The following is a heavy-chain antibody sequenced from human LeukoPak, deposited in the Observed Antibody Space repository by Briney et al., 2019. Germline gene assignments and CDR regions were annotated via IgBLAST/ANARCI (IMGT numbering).Heavy chain of an antibody. Sequence: PGRSLRLSCAASGFTFSSYGMYWVRQAPGKGLEWVAVIWYDGSNKYYADSVKGRFTISRDNSKNTLYLQMNSLRAEDTAVYYCAREGSTGRSFDYWGQGTLVTVSS. CDR2: IWYDGSNK. J-gene: IGHJ4*02. CDR3: AREGSTGRSFDY. CDR1: GFTFSSYG. V-gene: IGHV3-33*01. D-gene: IGHD3-10*01.